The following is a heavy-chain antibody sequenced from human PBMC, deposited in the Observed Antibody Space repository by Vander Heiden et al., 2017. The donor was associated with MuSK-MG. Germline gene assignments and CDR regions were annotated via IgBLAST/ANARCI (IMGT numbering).Heavy chain of an antibody. CDR3: ARYGYPYATDI. Sequence: EVQLVESGGDLVQPGGSLRLSCAASGFTFSAYYMAWVRQAPGEGLQWVANIKPDGRDKHYVDSVKGRFTISRDNAKDSLFLQMNSLRAENTAVYYCARYGYPYATDIWGQGTMVTVSS. D-gene: IGHD6-25*01. CDR2: IKPDGRDK. V-gene: IGHV3-7*01. CDR1: GFTFSAYY. J-gene: IGHJ3*02.